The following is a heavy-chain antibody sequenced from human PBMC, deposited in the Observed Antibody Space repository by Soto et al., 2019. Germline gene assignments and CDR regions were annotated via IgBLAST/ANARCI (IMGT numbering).Heavy chain of an antibody. V-gene: IGHV3-23*01. J-gene: IGHJ5*02. CDR3: AKGFDYGDTKHIDP. Sequence: GGSLRLSCAASGFGFITHALSWGRQAAGKGLEWLSSITNTGITTHYADSVKGRFTISRENSRNTLHLQMNNLRVDDTAVYYCAKGFDYGDTKHIDPWGQGTLVTVSS. D-gene: IGHD4-17*01. CDR2: ITNTGITT. CDR1: GFGFITHA.